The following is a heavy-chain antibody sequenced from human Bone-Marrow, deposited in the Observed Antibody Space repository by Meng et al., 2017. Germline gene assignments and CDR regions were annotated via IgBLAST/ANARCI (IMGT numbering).Heavy chain of an antibody. CDR3: AREDSSGWSYFDY. J-gene: IGHJ4*02. CDR2: ISWNSGSI. CDR1: GFTFDDYA. D-gene: IGHD6-19*01. Sequence: GGSLRLSCAASGFTFDDYAMHWVRQAPGKGLEWVSGISWNSGSIGYADSVKGRFTISRDNAKNSLYLQMNSLRAEDTAVYYCAREDSSGWSYFDYWGQGTLVTVSS. V-gene: IGHV3-9*01.